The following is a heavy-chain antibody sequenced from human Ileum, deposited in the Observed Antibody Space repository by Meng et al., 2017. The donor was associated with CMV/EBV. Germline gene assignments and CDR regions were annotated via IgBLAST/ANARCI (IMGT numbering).Heavy chain of an antibody. CDR2: ISTYNGNT. CDR1: GYTFPSSG. CDR3: ARDTSGSYSIRSFDY. J-gene: IGHJ4*02. V-gene: IGHV1-18*01. Sequence: SGYTFPSSGMSWVRQAPGQGLEWMGWISTYNGNTKYAQKLQGRVTMTTDTSTSTAYMELRSLRSDDTAVYYCARDTSGSYSIRSFDYWGQGTLVTVSS. D-gene: IGHD1-26*01.